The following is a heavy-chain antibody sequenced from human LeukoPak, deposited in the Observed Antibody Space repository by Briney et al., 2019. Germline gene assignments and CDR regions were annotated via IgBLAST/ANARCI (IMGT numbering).Heavy chain of an antibody. Sequence: GGSLRLSCAASGFTFSNAWMSWVRQAPGKGLEWVGRIKSKTDGGTTDYAAPVKGRFTISRDDSKNTLYLQMNSLRAEDTAVYYCAGFSWYYFDYWGQGTLVTVSS. CDR3: AGFSWYYFDY. J-gene: IGHJ4*02. CDR2: IKSKTDGGTT. CDR1: GFTFSNAW. V-gene: IGHV3-15*01. D-gene: IGHD6-13*01.